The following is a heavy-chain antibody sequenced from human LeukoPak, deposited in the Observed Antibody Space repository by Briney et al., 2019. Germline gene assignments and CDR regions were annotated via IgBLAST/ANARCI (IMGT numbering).Heavy chain of an antibody. CDR3: AREWVTSGSYRRFDY. J-gene: IGHJ4*02. CDR2: IYTSGST. D-gene: IGHD1-26*01. CDR1: GGSISSGSYY. Sequence: SQTLSLTCTVSGGSISSGSYYWSWIRQPAGKGLEWIGRIYTSGSTNYNPSLKSRVTISVDTSKNQFSLKLSSVTAADTAVYYSAREWVTSGSYRRFDYWGQGTLVTVSS. V-gene: IGHV4-61*02.